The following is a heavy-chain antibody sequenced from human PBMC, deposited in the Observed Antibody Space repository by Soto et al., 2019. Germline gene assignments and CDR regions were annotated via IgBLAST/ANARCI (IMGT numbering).Heavy chain of an antibody. J-gene: IGHJ4*02. CDR3: ASYSSGWYYFDY. V-gene: IGHV4-39*01. CDR2: IYYSGST. D-gene: IGHD6-19*01. CDR1: GGSISSSSYY. Sequence: SETLSLTCTVSGGSISSSSYYWGWIRQPPGKGLEWIGSIYYSGSTYYNPSLKSRVTISVDTSKNQFSLKLSSVTAADTAVYYCASYSSGWYYFDYWGQGTLVTVSS.